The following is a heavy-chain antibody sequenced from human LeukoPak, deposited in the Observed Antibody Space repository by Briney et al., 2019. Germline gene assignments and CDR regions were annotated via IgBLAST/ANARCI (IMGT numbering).Heavy chain of an antibody. CDR1: GFTFSSYA. CDR2: ISGSDGDT. J-gene: IGHJ4*02. D-gene: IGHD7-27*01. Sequence: GGSLRLSCAASGFTFSSYAMHWVRQAPGKGLEWVSTISGSDGDTYYADSVKGRFTISRDNSKNTLYLQMNSLRAEDTAVYYCAKAANWGSFDYWGQGTLVTVSS. CDR3: AKAANWGSFDY. V-gene: IGHV3-23*01.